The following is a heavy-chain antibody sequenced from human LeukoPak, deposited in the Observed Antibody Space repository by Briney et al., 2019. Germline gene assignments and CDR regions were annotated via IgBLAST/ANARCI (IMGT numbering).Heavy chain of an antibody. CDR1: GFTFSSYA. J-gene: IGHJ4*02. Sequence: GGSLRLSCAAFGFTFSSYAMSWVRQAPGKGLEWVSAISGSGGSTYYADSVKGRFTISRDNSKNTLYLQMNSLRAEDTAVYYCAKDRRLVAGTEYFFGFDYWGQGTLVTVSS. CDR2: ISGSGGST. CDR3: AKDRRLVAGTEYFFGFDY. V-gene: IGHV3-23*01. D-gene: IGHD6-19*01.